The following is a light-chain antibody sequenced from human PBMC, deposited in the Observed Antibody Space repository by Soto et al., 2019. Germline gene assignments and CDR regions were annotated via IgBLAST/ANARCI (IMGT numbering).Light chain of an antibody. V-gene: IGLV4-69*01. CDR3: PTWGTGIQ. J-gene: IGLJ2*01. Sequence: QLVLTQSPSASASLGASVRLTCTLSSGHSNYVIAWHQQQPEKGPRYLMKVDSDGSHSKGDGIPDRFSGSSSGAERYLTISSLQSEDEADYYCPTWGTGIQFGGGTKLTVL. CDR1: SGHSNYV. CDR2: VDSDGSH.